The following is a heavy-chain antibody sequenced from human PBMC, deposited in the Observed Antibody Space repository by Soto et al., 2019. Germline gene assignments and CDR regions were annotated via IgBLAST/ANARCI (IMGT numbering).Heavy chain of an antibody. CDR2: MYYSGSP. D-gene: IGHD4-17*01. CDR3: ARGNYGDPYYFDY. V-gene: IGHV4-31*11. Sequence: QVQLQESGPGLVKPSQTLSLTCAVSGGSLNSGGYYWSWIRQRPGKGLEWIGYMYYSGSPYYNPSLRSRLTMSVDTSKNHFSPTLSSVTAADTAGYYCARGNYGDPYYFDYWGQGILVTVSS. CDR1: GGSLNSGGYY. J-gene: IGHJ4*02.